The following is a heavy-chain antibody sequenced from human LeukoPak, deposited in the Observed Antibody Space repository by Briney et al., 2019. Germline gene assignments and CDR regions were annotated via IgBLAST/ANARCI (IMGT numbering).Heavy chain of an antibody. Sequence: ASVKVSCKASGYTFTSYGISWVRQAPGQGLEWMGWINTNTGNPTYAQGFTGRFVFSLDTSVSTAYLQISSLKAEDTAVYYCARDVARIRGDYNYNWFGPWGQGTLVTVSS. CDR2: INTNTGNP. CDR1: GYTFTSYG. CDR3: ARDVARIRGDYNYNWFGP. D-gene: IGHD4-17*01. J-gene: IGHJ5*02. V-gene: IGHV7-4-1*02.